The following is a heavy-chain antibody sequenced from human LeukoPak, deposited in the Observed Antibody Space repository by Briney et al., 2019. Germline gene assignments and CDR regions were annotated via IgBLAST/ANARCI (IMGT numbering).Heavy chain of an antibody. CDR1: GFTVSTNY. V-gene: IGHV3-66*01. CDR3: ARDNTMVRGVEPY. Sequence: GGSLRLSCAASGFTVSTNYMSWVRQAPGKGLEWVSVIYSGGSTYYADSVKGRFTISRDNSKNTLYLQMNSLRAEDTAVYYCARDNTMVRGVEPYWGQGTLVTVSS. CDR2: IYSGGST. D-gene: IGHD3-10*01. J-gene: IGHJ4*02.